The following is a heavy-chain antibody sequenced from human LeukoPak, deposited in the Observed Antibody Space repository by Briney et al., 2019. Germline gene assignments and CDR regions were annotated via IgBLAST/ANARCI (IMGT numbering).Heavy chain of an antibody. J-gene: IGHJ4*02. V-gene: IGHV1-69*06. D-gene: IGHD3-10*01. CDR2: TIPIFGTA. CDR1: GGTFSSYA. CDR3: ARGHYYGSGSYLFDY. Sequence: SVKVSCKASGGTFSSYAISWVRQAPGQGLEWMGGTIPIFGTANYAQKFQGRVTITADKSTSTAYMELSSLRSEDTAVYYCARGHYYGSGSYLFDYWGQGTLVTVSS.